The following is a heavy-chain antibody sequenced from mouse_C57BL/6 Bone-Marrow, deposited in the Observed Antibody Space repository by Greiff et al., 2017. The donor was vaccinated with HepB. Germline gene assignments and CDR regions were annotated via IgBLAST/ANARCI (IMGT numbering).Heavy chain of an antibody. V-gene: IGHV5-9*01. Sequence: EVKLMESGGGLVKPGGSLKLSCAASGFTFSSYTMSWVRQTPEKRLEWVATISGGGGNTYYPDSVKGRFTISRDNAKNTLYLQMSSLRSEDTALYCCTSPLNDYPCAYWGQGTLATVSA. J-gene: IGHJ3*01. D-gene: IGHD2-4*01. CDR2: ISGGGGNT. CDR1: GFTFSSYT. CDR3: TSPLNDYPCAY.